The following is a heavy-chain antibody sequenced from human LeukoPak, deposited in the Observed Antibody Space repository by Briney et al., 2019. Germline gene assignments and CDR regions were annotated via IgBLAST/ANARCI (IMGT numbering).Heavy chain of an antibody. CDR2: INHSGSA. D-gene: IGHD6-19*01. J-gene: IGHJ4*02. V-gene: IGHV4-34*01. CDR1: GGSFSGYY. CDR3: ARGLGIAVAGTNFDY. Sequence: NTSETLSLTCAVSGGSFSGYYWTWIRQPPGKGLEWIGEINHSGSANYNPSLMSRVTISLDTSKNHFSLKLSSVTAADTAVYYCARGLGIAVAGTNFDYWGQGTLVTVSS.